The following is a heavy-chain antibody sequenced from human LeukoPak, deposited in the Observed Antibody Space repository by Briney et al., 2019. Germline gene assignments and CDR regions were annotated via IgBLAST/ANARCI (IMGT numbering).Heavy chain of an antibody. J-gene: IGHJ4*02. CDR3: VRGLRKDGRNLFDY. CDR2: LNPNSGDT. Sequence: GASVKVSCKSSGYTFTAFYVHWVRQAPGQGLEWMGWLNPNSGDTNYAQKFQDRVTMTRDTSITTVYMELRRLTSDDTAVYYCVRGLRKDGRNLFDYWGQGTLVTVSS. D-gene: IGHD5-24*01. V-gene: IGHV1-2*02. CDR1: GYTFTAFY.